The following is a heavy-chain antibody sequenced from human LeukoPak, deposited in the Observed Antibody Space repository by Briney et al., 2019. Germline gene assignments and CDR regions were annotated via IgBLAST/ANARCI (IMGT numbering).Heavy chain of an antibody. D-gene: IGHD5-24*01. CDR1: GFTFSSYS. V-gene: IGHV3-21*01. Sequence: GGSLRLSCAASGFTFSSYSMNWVRQAPGKGLVWVSSISSGSSYIYYADSVRGRFTISRDNAKNSLYLQMNSLRAEDTAVYYCGFSVELATITWGQGTLVTVSS. CDR3: GFSVELATIT. CDR2: ISSGSSYI. J-gene: IGHJ5*02.